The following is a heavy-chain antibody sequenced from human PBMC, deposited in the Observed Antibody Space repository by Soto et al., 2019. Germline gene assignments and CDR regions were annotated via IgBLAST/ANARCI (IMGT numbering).Heavy chain of an antibody. J-gene: IGHJ6*02. CDR3: ARVAVADPYYYYYGMDV. CDR2: ISSSSSYI. CDR1: GFTFSSYS. V-gene: IGHV3-21*01. Sequence: LRLSCAASGFTFSSYSMNWVRQAPGKGLEWVSSISSSSSYIYYADSVKGRFTISRDNAKNSLYLQMNSLRAEDTAVYYCARVAVADPYYYYYGMDVWGQGTTVTVSS. D-gene: IGHD6-19*01.